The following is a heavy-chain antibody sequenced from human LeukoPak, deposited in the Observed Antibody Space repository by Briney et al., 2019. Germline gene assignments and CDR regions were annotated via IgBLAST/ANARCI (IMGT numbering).Heavy chain of an antibody. V-gene: IGHV1-2*02. CDR3: ARGEDIVVVAAATIEY. Sequence: GASVKVSCKASGYTFTGYYMHWVRQAPGQGLEWMGWINPNSGGTNYAQKFQGRVTMTRDTSISTAYMELSRLRSDDTAVYYCARGEDIVVVAAATIEYWGQGALVTVSS. D-gene: IGHD2-15*01. CDR2: INPNSGGT. J-gene: IGHJ4*02. CDR1: GYTFTGYY.